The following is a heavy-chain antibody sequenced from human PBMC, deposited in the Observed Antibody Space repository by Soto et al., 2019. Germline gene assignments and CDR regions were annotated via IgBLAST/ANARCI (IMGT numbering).Heavy chain of an antibody. D-gene: IGHD3-10*01. CDR3: VRKDYYGSGIYYFDS. CDR2: INAANGDT. CDR1: GYTFSRFP. J-gene: IGHJ4*02. V-gene: IGHV1-3*01. Sequence: QVKLVQSGAEVKEPGASVKVSCKASGYTFSRFPIHWVRQAPGQGLEWMGFINAANGDTGYSQNFQGRVTLTRDTSASRANMELSSLRSEDTGVYYCVRKDYYGSGIYYFDSWGQGTLVIVSS.